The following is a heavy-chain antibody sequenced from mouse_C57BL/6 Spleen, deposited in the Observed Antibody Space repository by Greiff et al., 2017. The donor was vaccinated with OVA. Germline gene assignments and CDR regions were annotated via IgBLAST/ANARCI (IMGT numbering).Heavy chain of an antibody. CDR1: GYTFTDYY. CDR3: AREGGNSQLGLYAMDY. V-gene: IGHV1-76*01. J-gene: IGHJ4*01. CDR2: IYPGSGNT. D-gene: IGHD4-1*02. Sequence: QVHVKQSGAELVRPGASVKLSCKASGYTFTDYYINWVKQRPGQGLEWIARIYPGSGNTYYNEKFKGKATLTAEKSSSTAYMQLSSLTSEDSAVYFCAREGGNSQLGLYAMDYWGQGTSVTVSS.